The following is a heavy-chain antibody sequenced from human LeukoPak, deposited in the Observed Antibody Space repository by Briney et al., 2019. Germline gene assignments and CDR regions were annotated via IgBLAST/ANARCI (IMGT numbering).Heavy chain of an antibody. CDR3: ARGMSPLPSLYDSSGYPPDS. V-gene: IGHV4-59*02. CDR2: VFHSGST. CDR1: GGSVSRNY. D-gene: IGHD3-22*01. Sequence: SETLSLTCTVSGGSVSRNYWTWIRQPPGKGLEWIGYVFHSGSTNYNPSLKSRVSISVDTSDNEVSLKLDSVTAAGTAMYYCARGMSPLPSLYDSSGYPPDSWGQGTLVTVSS. J-gene: IGHJ4*02.